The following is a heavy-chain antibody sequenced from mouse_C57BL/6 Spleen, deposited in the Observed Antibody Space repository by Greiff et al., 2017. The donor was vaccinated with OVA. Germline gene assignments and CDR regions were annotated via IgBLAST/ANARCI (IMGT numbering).Heavy chain of an antibody. CDR3: ARHKAYYGSSYEDAMDY. J-gene: IGHJ4*01. CDR2: ISGGGGNT. CDR1: GFTFSSYT. V-gene: IGHV5-9*01. Sequence: EVMLVESGGGLVKPGGSLKLSCAASGFTFSSYTMSWVRQTPEKRLEWVATISGGGGNTYYPDSVKGRFTISGDNAKNTLYLQMSSLRSEDTALYYCARHKAYYGSSYEDAMDYWGQGTSVTVSS. D-gene: IGHD1-1*01.